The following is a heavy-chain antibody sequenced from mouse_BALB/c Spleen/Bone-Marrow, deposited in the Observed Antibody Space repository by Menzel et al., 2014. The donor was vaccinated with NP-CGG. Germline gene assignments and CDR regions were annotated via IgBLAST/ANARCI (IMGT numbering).Heavy chain of an antibody. V-gene: IGHV4-1*02. Sequence: EVKLVESGGGLVQPGGSLKLSCAASGFDFRRYWMSWVRQAPGKGLEWIGEINPESSTINYTPSLKDKFIISRDNAKKTLCLQMSKVRSEDTALYYCARIGYYGYFDDWGQGTTLTVSS. CDR1: GFDFRRYW. D-gene: IGHD2-3*01. CDR3: ARIGYYGYFDD. J-gene: IGHJ2*01. CDR2: INPESSTI.